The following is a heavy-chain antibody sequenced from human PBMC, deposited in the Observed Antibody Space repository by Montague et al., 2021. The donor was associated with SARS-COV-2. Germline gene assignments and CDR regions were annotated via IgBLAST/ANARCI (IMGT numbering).Heavy chain of an antibody. CDR2: IRPDGTST. D-gene: IGHD3-10*01. CDR1: GFTFRSYW. CDR3: VRPLWFGDSDYYFES. Sequence: SLRLSSAASGFTFRSYWMHWVRQVPGRELVWVSRIRPDGTSTHYAASVKGRFVISRDNAKNTLSLEMTNLRVDDTAIYYCVRPLWFGDSDYYFESWGQGTLVSVSS. V-gene: IGHV3-74*01. J-gene: IGHJ4*02.